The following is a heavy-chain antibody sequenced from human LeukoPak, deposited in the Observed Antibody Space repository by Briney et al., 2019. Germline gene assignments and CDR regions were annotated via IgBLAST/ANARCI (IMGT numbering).Heavy chain of an antibody. CDR3: ARGPSGYHNT. J-gene: IGHJ4*02. CDR2: IKSKTDGGTT. D-gene: IGHD5-12*01. Sequence: NTGGSLRLSCAASGFTFSNAWMSWVRQAPGKGLEWVGRIKSKTDGGTTDYAAPVKGRFTISRDDSKNTLYLQMNSLRAEDTAVYYCARGPSGYHNTGGQGTLVTVSS. CDR1: GFTFSNAW. V-gene: IGHV3-15*01.